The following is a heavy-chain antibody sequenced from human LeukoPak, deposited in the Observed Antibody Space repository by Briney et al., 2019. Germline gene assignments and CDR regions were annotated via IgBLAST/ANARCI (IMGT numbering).Heavy chain of an antibody. CDR3: ARDGYSDAFDI. J-gene: IGHJ3*02. CDR2: IYYSGST. Sequence: SETLSLTCTVSGGSISGYYYNWIRQPPGKGLEWIGYIYYSGSTNYNPSLKSRVTISLDTSKNQFSLKLSSVTTADTAVYYCARDGYSDAFDIWGQGTMVTVSS. V-gene: IGHV4-59*01. CDR1: GGSISGYY. D-gene: IGHD5-24*01.